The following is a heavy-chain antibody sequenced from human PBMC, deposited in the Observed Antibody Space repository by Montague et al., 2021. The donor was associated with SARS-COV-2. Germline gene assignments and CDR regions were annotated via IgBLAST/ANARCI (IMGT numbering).Heavy chain of an antibody. CDR2: TYYRSNWYN. CDR1: GDSVSSDSAA. J-gene: IGHJ6*02. D-gene: IGHD3-16*01. Sequence: CAISGDSVSSDSAAWNWVRQSPSRGLEWLGRTYYRSNWYNDYAVSVKSRITIKSDTSKNQISLRLNSVTPEDTAVYYCARDLRWRYGYGMDVWGQGTTVTVSS. CDR3: ARDLRWRYGYGMDV. V-gene: IGHV6-1*01.